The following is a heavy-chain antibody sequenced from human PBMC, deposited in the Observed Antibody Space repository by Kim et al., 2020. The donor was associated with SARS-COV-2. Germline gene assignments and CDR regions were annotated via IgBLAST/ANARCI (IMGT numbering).Heavy chain of an antibody. D-gene: IGHD5-12*01. J-gene: IGHJ3*02. CDR2: ISGSGGST. CDR1: GFTFSSYA. V-gene: IGHV3-23*01. CDR3: AKDRGRWLQFGHDAFDI. Sequence: GGSLRLSCAASGFTFSSYAMSWVRQAPGKGLEWVSAISGSGGSTYYADSVKGRFTISRDNSKNTLYLQMNSLRAEDTAVYYCAKDRGRWLQFGHDAFDIWGQGTMVTVSS.